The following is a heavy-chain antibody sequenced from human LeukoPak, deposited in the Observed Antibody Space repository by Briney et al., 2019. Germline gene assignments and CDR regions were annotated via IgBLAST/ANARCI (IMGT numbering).Heavy chain of an antibody. J-gene: IGHJ4*02. Sequence: PGGSLRLSCTASGFTFGDYAKSWFRQAPGKGLEWVGFIRSKAYGGTTEYAASVKGRFTISRDDSKSIAYLQMNSLKTEDTAVYYCTRDRGPRVRLHFDYWGQGTLVTVSS. CDR3: TRDRGPRVRLHFDY. CDR2: IRSKAYGGTT. CDR1: GFTFGDYA. D-gene: IGHD3-10*01. V-gene: IGHV3-49*03.